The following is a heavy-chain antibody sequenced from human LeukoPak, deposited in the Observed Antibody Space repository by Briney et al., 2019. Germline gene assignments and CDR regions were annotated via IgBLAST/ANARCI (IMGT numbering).Heavy chain of an antibody. V-gene: IGHV4-30-4*01. J-gene: IGHJ6*02. CDR1: GGSISSRDYY. Sequence: SETLSLTCTVSGGSISSRDYYWSWIRQPPGKGLEWIGYIYYSGSTDQNPSLKSRVFTSIDTAKNQFSLKLSSVTAADTAVYYCARGGTTGGDYYGMDVWGQGTTATVSS. CDR2: IYYSGST. D-gene: IGHD1-1*01. CDR3: ARGGTTGGDYYGMDV.